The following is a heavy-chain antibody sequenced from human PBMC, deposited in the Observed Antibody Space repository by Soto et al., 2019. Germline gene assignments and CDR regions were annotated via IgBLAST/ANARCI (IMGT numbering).Heavy chain of an antibody. J-gene: IGHJ6*02. CDR3: ARERFSTWSDGVGGVDV. D-gene: IGHD1-1*01. Sequence: QVQLVQSGAEVKKPGASVKVSCKASGYTFSNYGITWVRQAPGQGLEWMGWIGTNNGDTNYAQMLQGRVTVTTDTSTSTAYMELRSRRSDDTAVYYCARERFSTWSDGVGGVDVWGQGTTVTVSS. V-gene: IGHV1-18*01. CDR2: IGTNNGDT. CDR1: GYTFSNYG.